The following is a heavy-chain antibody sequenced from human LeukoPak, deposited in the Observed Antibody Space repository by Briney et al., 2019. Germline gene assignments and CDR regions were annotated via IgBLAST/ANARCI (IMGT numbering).Heavy chain of an antibody. D-gene: IGHD3-22*01. V-gene: IGHV3-23*01. J-gene: IGHJ6*02. CDR3: AKGRGFYDSSGYYYAYYYGLDV. CDR2: ITGSGDST. CDR1: GITFSSYA. Sequence: PGGSLRLSCAASGITFSSYAMSWVRQAPGKGLEWVSGITGSGDSTYYADSVKGRFTISRDNSKNTLYLQMNSLRAEDSAVYYCAKGRGFYDSSGYYYAYYYGLDVWGQGTTVTVSS.